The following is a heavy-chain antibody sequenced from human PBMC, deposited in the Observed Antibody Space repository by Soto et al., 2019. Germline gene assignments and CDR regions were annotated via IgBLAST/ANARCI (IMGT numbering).Heavy chain of an antibody. D-gene: IGHD3-10*01. CDR2: IDSAGDA. J-gene: IGHJ5*02. V-gene: IGHV3-13*01. Sequence: EVQLVESGGGLVQPGGSLRLSCAASGFTFSRHDMHWVRQVTGKGLEWVSGIDSAGDAKYPASVKGRFTISRENAKNSWHLQMNSLRAGDTAVYYCARGGIRGVSWNWFETWGQGALVTVSS. CDR3: ARGGIRGVSWNWFET. CDR1: GFTFSRHD.